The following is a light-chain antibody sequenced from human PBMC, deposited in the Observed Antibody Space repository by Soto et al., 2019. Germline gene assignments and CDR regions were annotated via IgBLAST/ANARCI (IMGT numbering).Light chain of an antibody. Sequence: DIPMTQSPSTLSVSVGDRVTITCRASQSVSSWLAWYQQKPGKAPKLLIYKASSLESGVPSRFSGSGSGTEFSLSISSLQADDVATYYCQQYNSYFITFGQGTRLEIK. CDR3: QQYNSYFIT. CDR2: KAS. CDR1: QSVSSW. J-gene: IGKJ5*01. V-gene: IGKV1-5*03.